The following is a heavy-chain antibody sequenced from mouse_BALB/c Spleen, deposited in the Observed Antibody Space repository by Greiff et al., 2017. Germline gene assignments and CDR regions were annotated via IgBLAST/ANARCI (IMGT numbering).Heavy chain of an antibody. CDR2: IDPANGNT. CDR1: GFNIKDTY. V-gene: IGHV14-3*02. CDR3: AREASDGYYDAMDY. Sequence: VQLKESGAELVKPGASVKLSCTASGFNIKDTYMHWVKQRPEQGLEWIGRIDPANGNTKYDPKFQGKATITADTSSNTAYLQLSSLTSEDTAVYYCAREASDGYYDAMDYWGQGTSVTVAS. J-gene: IGHJ4*01. D-gene: IGHD2-3*01.